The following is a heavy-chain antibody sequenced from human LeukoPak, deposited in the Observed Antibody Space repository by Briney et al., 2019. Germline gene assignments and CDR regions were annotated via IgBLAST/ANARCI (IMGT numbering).Heavy chain of an antibody. V-gene: IGHV3-30*03. CDR1: GFTFSNYV. J-gene: IGHJ6*02. CDR3: ARDHGMDV. CDR2: ISYDGSNK. Sequence: PGKSLRLSCAASGFTFSNYVIHWVRQAPGKGLEWVAVISYDGSNKYYVDSVKGRFTISRDNAKNTLFLQMNSLRAEDTAVYYCARDHGMDVWGQGTTVTVSS.